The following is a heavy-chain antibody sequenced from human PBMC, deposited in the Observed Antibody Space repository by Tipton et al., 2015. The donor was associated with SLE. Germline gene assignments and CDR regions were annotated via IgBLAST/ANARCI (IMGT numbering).Heavy chain of an antibody. CDR1: GFTFSSYW. V-gene: IGHV3-74*01. J-gene: IGHJ6*02. CDR3: ARPSVVPAAIHYYYGMDV. CDR2: INSDGSST. Sequence: SLRLSYAASGFTFSSYWMHWVRQAPGKGLVWVSRINSDGSSTSYADSVKGRFTISRDNAKNTLYLQMNSLRAEDTAVYYCARPSVVPAAIHYYYGMDVWGQGTTVTVSS. D-gene: IGHD2-2*02.